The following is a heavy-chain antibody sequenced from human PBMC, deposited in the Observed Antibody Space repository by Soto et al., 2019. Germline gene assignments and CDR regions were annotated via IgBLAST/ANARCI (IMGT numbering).Heavy chain of an antibody. J-gene: IGHJ5*02. CDR3: VKNSGWFNT. D-gene: IGHD3-10*01. V-gene: IGHV3-23*01. Sequence: QLLQSGGGLVQPGGPLTLSCAASGFTFGTTDLSWVRQAPGEGLEWVSTINGSGGITSYADSVKGRFTISRDNSRNTVYLQMNSLRGDDTALYYCVKNSGWFNTWGQGALVTVSS. CDR2: INGSGGIT. CDR1: GFTFGTTD.